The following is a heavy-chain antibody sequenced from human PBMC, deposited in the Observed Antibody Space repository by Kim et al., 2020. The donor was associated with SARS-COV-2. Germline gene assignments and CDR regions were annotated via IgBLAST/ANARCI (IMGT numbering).Heavy chain of an antibody. Sequence: GGSLRLSCAASGFTFSSYWMSWVRQAPGKGLEWVANIKQDGSEKYYVDSVKGRFTISRDNAKNSLYLQMNSLRAEDTAVYYCARFPAPMDGDYGYFQHWGQGTLVTVSS. CDR2: IKQDGSEK. CDR1: GFTFSSYW. D-gene: IGHD4-17*01. V-gene: IGHV3-7*01. CDR3: ARFPAPMDGDYGYFQH. J-gene: IGHJ1*01.